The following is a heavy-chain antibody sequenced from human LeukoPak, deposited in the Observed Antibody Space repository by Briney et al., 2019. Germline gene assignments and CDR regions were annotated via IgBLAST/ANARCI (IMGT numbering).Heavy chain of an antibody. V-gene: IGHV3-7*01. CDR2: TKTDGGEK. CDR1: GFSFSTYW. D-gene: IGHD5/OR15-5a*01. J-gene: IGHJ4*02. CDR3: AREGSGVYFYYFDY. Sequence: TGESLRLSCAASGFSFSTYWMGWVRQPPRQGLGWVANTKTDGGEKYYVDSVKGRFTISRDNAKNPLYLQMNNLSAEDAAVYYCAREGSGVYFYYFDYWGQGTLVTVSS.